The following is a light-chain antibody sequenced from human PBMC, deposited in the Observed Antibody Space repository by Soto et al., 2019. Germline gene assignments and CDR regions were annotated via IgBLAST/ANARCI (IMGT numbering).Light chain of an antibody. V-gene: IGKV1-27*01. CDR2: AAS. CDR3: QKYNSGA. CDR1: QGISNY. Sequence: DIQMTQSPSSLSASVGDRVTITCRASQGISNYLAWYQQKPGKVTKLLIYAASTLHSGVPARFSGSGSRTDFTLTIISLQPEDVATYYCQKYNSGAFGQATKGDIK. J-gene: IGKJ1*01.